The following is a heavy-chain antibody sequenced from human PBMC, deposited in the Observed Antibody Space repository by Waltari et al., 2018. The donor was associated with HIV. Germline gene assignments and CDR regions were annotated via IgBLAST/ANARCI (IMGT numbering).Heavy chain of an antibody. V-gene: IGHV3-7*01. D-gene: IGHD5-18*01. J-gene: IGHJ4*02. CDR2: IKQDGSEQ. CDR1: GFTFSAYW. Sequence: EVQLVESGGGLVQPGGSLRLSCAASGFTFSAYWMSWVRQAPGKGLEWVANIKQDGSEQYYVDSVKGRFTISRDNAKNSLYLQMNSLRADYTAVYYCARPQGGYSYGFNYWGQGTLVTVSS. CDR3: ARPQGGYSYGFNY.